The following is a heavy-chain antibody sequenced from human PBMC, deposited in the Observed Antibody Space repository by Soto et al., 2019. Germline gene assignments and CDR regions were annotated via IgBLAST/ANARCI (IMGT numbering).Heavy chain of an antibody. V-gene: IGHV1-18*01. J-gene: IGHJ6*02. CDR2: ISAYNGNT. CDR1: GYTFTSYG. Sequence: QVQLVQSGAEVKKPGASVKVSCKASGYTFTSYGISWVRQAPGQGLEWMGWISAYNGNTNYAQKLQGRVTMTTDTSTSTAYMELRSLRSDDTAVYYCASEGLYSGYDYYYYYGMDVWGQGTTVTVSS. D-gene: IGHD5-12*01. CDR3: ASEGLYSGYDYYYYYGMDV.